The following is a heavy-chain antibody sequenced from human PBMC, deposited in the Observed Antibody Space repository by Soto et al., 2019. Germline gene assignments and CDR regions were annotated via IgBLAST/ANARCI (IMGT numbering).Heavy chain of an antibody. J-gene: IGHJ4*02. CDR2: TYYRSKWYN. D-gene: IGHD3-22*01. Sequence: SQTLSLTCAISGDSVSSNSAALNLIMQSPSRGLEWLGRTYYRSKWYNDYAVSVKSRITINPDTSKNQFSLQLNSVTPEDTAVYYCARDRAYYYDSSGYRGFDYWGQGTLVTVSS. CDR3: ARDRAYYYDSSGYRGFDY. V-gene: IGHV6-1*01. CDR1: GDSVSSNSAA.